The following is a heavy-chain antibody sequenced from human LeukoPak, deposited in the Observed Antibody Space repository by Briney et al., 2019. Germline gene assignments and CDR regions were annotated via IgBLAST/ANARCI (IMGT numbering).Heavy chain of an antibody. V-gene: IGHV5-51*01. J-gene: IGHJ5*02. CDR1: GYSFTSYW. CDR3: ARLSVEMATIVPVDP. CDR2: IYPGDSDT. Sequence: GESLKISCKGSGYSFTSYWIGWVRQMPGKGLEWMGTIYPGDSDTRYSPSFQGQVTISADKSISTAYLQWSSLKASDTAMYYCARLSVEMATIVPVDPWGQGTLVTVSS. D-gene: IGHD5-24*01.